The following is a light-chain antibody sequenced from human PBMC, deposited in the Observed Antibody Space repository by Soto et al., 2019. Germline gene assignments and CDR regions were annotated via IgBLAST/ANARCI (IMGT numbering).Light chain of an antibody. J-gene: IGLJ2*01. CDR1: SSDVGGYNY. CDR3: SSYAGSNKYVV. V-gene: IGLV2-8*01. CDR2: EVS. Sequence: QSALTQPPSASGSPGQSVTISCTGTSSDVGGYNYVSWYQQHPGKAPKLMIYEVSKRPSGVPDRFSGSKSGNTASLTVSGLQAEDEDDYYCSSYAGSNKYVVFGGGTKLTVL.